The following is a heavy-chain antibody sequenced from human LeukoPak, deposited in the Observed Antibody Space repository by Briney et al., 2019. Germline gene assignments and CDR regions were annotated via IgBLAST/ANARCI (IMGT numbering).Heavy chain of an antibody. Sequence: GGSLRLSCAASGFTFDDYGMSWVRQAPGKGLEWVANIKQDGSEKYYVDSVKGRFTISRDNAKNSLYLQMNSLRAEDTAVYYCARSRNSGWYPFHYYYYMDVWGKGTTVTISS. CDR2: IKQDGSEK. J-gene: IGHJ6*03. V-gene: IGHV3-7*01. CDR1: GFTFDDYG. CDR3: ARSRNSGWYPFHYYYYMDV. D-gene: IGHD6-19*01.